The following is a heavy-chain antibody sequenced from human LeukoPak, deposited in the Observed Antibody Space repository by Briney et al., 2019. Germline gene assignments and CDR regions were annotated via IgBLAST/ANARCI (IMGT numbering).Heavy chain of an antibody. CDR2: ISSSSSTI. CDR3: ARDGVDGVTIFGVVIMERYFDY. D-gene: IGHD3-3*01. V-gene: IGHV3-48*02. J-gene: IGHJ4*02. Sequence: PGGSLRLSCAASGFTFSSYSMNWVRQAPGKGLEWVSYISSSSSTIYYADSVKGRFTISRDNAKNSLYLQMNSLRDEDTAVYYCARDGVDGVTIFGVVIMERYFDYWGQGTLVTVSS. CDR1: GFTFSSYS.